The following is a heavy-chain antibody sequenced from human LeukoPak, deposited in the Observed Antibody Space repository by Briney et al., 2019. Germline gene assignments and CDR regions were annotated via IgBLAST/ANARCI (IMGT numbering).Heavy chain of an antibody. D-gene: IGHD3-22*01. J-gene: IGHJ4*02. V-gene: IGHV3-30*02. CDR1: GLTFSSYG. CDR2: IRYDGSNK. CDR3: AKESYDSSGYYWVY. Sequence: PGGSLRLSCAASGLTFSSYGMHWVRQAPGKGLEWVAFIRYDGSNKYYADSVKGRFTISRDNSKNTLYLQMNSLRAEDTAVYYCAKESYDSSGYYWVYWGQGTLVTVSS.